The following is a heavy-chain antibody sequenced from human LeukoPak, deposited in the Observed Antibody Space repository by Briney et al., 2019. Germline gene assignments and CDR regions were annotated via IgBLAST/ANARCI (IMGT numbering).Heavy chain of an antibody. CDR1: GGTFSSYA. J-gene: IGHJ6*02. Sequence: SVKVSCKASGGTFSSYAISWVRQAPGQGLEWMGGIIPIFGTANYAQEFQGRVTITADESTSTAYMELSSLRSEDTAVYYCARERAYYGSGTPGGGYYYGMDVWGQGTTVTVSS. V-gene: IGHV1-69*13. CDR3: ARERAYYGSGTPGGGYYYGMDV. D-gene: IGHD3-10*01. CDR2: IIPIFGTA.